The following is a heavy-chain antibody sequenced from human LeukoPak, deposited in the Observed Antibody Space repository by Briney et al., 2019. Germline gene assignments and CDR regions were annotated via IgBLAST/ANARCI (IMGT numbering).Heavy chain of an antibody. D-gene: IGHD3-10*01. CDR1: GGSISSSSYY. Sequence: SETLSLTCTVSGGSISSSSYYWGWIRQPPGKGLEWIGSIYYSGSTYYNPSLKSRVTISVDTSKNQFSLKLSSVTAADTAVYYCAREDIRGVIGYYYYYYMDVWGKGTTVTVSS. CDR3: AREDIRGVIGYYYYYYMDV. V-gene: IGHV4-39*07. CDR2: IYYSGST. J-gene: IGHJ6*03.